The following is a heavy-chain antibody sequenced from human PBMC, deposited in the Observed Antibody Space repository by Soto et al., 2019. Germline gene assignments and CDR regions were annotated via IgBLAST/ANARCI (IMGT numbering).Heavy chain of an antibody. J-gene: IGHJ4*02. CDR3: ARERTRGSYEGLDY. CDR1: GFTFSSYA. Sequence: GGSLRLSCAASGFTFSSYAMHWVRQAPGKGLEWVAVISYDGSNKYYADSVKGRFTISRDNSKNTLYLQMNSLRAADTAVYYCARERTRGSYEGLDYWGQGTLVTVSS. V-gene: IGHV3-30-3*01. D-gene: IGHD1-26*01. CDR2: ISYDGSNK.